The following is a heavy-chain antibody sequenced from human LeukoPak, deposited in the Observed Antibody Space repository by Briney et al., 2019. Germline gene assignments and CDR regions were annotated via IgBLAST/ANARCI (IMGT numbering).Heavy chain of an antibody. V-gene: IGHV1-18*01. J-gene: IGHJ4*02. CDR2: ISAYNGNT. CDR1: GYTFTSYG. D-gene: IGHD3-9*01. Sequence: ASVKVSCKASGYTFTSYGISWVRQAPGQGLEWMGWISAYNGNTNYAQKLQGRVTMTTDTSTSTAYMELRSLRSDDTAVYYCARDLSLSYYDILTGYSPHQYFDYWGQGTLVTVSS. CDR3: ARDLSLSYYDILTGYSPHQYFDY.